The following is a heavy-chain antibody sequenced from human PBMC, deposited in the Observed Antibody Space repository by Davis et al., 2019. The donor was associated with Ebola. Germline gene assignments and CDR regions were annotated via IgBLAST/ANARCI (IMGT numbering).Heavy chain of an antibody. CDR3: ARGNYDYYYGMDV. J-gene: IGHJ6*02. D-gene: IGHD3-16*01. CDR1: GFTFSSYA. CDR2: ISGSGGSI. Sequence: PGGSLRLSCAASGFTFSSYAMSWVRQAPGKGLEWVSAISGSGGSIYYADSVKGRFTISRDNAKNSLYLQMNSLRDEDTAVYYCARGNYDYYYGMDVWGQGTTVTVSS. V-gene: IGHV3-23*01.